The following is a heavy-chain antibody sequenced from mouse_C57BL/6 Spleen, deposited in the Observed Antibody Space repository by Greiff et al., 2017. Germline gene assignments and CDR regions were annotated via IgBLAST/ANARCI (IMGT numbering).Heavy chain of an antibody. J-gene: IGHJ2*01. CDR3: ASPGAGYYFDY. CDR1: GYSFTGYY. V-gene: IGHV1-42*01. CDR2: INPSTGGT. Sequence: VQLKESGPELVKPGASVKISCKASGYSFTGYYMNWVKQSPEKSLEWIGEINPSTGGTTYNQKFKAKATLTVDKSSSTAYMQLKSLTSEDSAVYYCASPGAGYYFDYWGQGTTLTVSS. D-gene: IGHD2-2*01.